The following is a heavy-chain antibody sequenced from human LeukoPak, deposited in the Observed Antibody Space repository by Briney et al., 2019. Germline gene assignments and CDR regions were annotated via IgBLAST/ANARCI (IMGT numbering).Heavy chain of an antibody. CDR3: ARAVYFGSGSYYKY. J-gene: IGHJ4*02. CDR2: IYYSGST. D-gene: IGHD3-10*01. Sequence: SETLSLTCTVSGGSISSGDDYWSCIRQPPGKGLEWIGYIYYSGSTYYNPSLKSRVTMSVDTSKNQFSLKLSSVTAADMAVYYCARAVYFGSGSYYKYWGQGTLVTVSS. CDR1: GGSISSGDDY. V-gene: IGHV4-30-4*01.